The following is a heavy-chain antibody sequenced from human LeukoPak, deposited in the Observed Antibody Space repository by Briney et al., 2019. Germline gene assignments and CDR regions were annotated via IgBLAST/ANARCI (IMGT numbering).Heavy chain of an antibody. D-gene: IGHD2-21*02. CDR2: IKQDGSEK. J-gene: IGHJ4*01. CDR1: GFTFSSYW. V-gene: IGHV3-7*01. CDR3: ARDKVTGDSYFDY. Sequence: GGSLRLSCAASGFTFSSYWMGWVRQAPGKGLEWVAHIKQDGSEKNYVDSVKGRFTISRDNAKNSLLLQMDGLRAEDTAVYFCARDKVTGDSYFDYWGHGTLVTVSS.